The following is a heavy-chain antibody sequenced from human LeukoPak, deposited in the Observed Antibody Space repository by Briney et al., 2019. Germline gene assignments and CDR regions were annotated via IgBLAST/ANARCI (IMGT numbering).Heavy chain of an antibody. D-gene: IGHD1-1*01. Sequence: PSETLSLTCTVSGGSISSYFWSWIRQPAGKGLEWIGRIYTSGSTNYNPSLKSRVTMSVDMSKNQFSLKLSSVTAADTAVYYCARGGGLRGPYPTTFDYWGQGALVTVSS. CDR3: ARGGGLRGPYPTTFDY. CDR1: GGSISSYF. V-gene: IGHV4-4*07. CDR2: IYTSGST. J-gene: IGHJ4*02.